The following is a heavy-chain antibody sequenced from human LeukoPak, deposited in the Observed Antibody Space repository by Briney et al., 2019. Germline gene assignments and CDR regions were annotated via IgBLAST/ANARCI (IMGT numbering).Heavy chain of an antibody. D-gene: IGHD3-22*01. Sequence: SETLSLTCTVSGGSISSYYWSWIRQPAGKGLEWIGRIYTSGSTNYNPSLKSRVTISVDKSKNQFSLKLSSVTAADTAVYYCARDQRDYDSSDFDLWGRGTLVTVSS. V-gene: IGHV4-4*07. CDR2: IYTSGST. CDR1: GGSISSYY. CDR3: ARDQRDYDSSDFDL. J-gene: IGHJ2*01.